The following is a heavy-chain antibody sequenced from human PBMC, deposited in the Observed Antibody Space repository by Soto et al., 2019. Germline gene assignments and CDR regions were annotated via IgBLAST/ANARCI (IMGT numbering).Heavy chain of an antibody. CDR2: IHLVFGTT. D-gene: IGHD3-16*01. V-gene: IGHV1-69*01. CDR1: GDTFSRYA. J-gene: IGHJ4*02. Sequence: QVQLVQSGAEVKKPGSSVKVSCKASGDTFSRYAISWVRQAPGQGLEWMGGIHLVFGTTNYAQKFRGRVTITADESTTTVYMELSSLRFEDTAVYYCAREGGISEKQHFDWWGKGSLVTVSS. CDR3: AREGGISEKQHFDW.